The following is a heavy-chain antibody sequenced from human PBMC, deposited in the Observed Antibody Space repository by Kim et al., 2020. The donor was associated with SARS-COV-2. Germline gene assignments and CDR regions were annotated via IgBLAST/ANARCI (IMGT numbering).Heavy chain of an antibody. D-gene: IGHD3-9*01. J-gene: IGHJ5*02. V-gene: IGHV1-58*01. CDR1: GFTFSTSA. CDR3: SSEFAYASPGYIPLHWFDP. CDR2: IVVGTGWT. Sequence: SVKVSCKTSGFTFSTSAVQWVRQAPGQRLEWIGWIVVGTGWTYYQQKFHDRVTIPRDKSTSTAYLELSGLRSEDTAIYYCSSEFAYASPGYIPLHWFDP.